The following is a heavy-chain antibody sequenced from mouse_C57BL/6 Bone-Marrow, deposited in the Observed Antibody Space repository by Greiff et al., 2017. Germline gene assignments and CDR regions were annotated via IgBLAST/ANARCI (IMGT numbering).Heavy chain of an antibody. Sequence: QVQLQQPGAELVKPGASVKLSCKASGYTFTSYWMHWVKQRPGQGLEWIGMIHPNSGSTNYNEKFKSKATLTVDKSSSTAYIQLSSLTSEDTAVYNCASSTGTPYWYCDVWGTGTTVTVSS. J-gene: IGHJ1*03. D-gene: IGHD4-1*02. CDR2: IHPNSGST. V-gene: IGHV1-64*01. CDR3: ASSTGTPYWYCDV. CDR1: GYTFTSYW.